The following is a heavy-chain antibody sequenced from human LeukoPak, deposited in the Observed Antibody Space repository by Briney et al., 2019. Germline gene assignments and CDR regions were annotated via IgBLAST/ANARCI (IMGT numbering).Heavy chain of an antibody. CDR3: ARRRDLYSGSYYPFDY. D-gene: IGHD1-26*01. J-gene: IGHJ4*02. Sequence: GVSLKISCKGSGYSFTSYWIGWVRQMPGKGLKWMGIIYPGDSDARYSPSFQGQVTISADKSISTAYLQWSSLKASDTAMYYCARRRDLYSGSYYPFDYWGQGTLVTVSS. V-gene: IGHV5-51*01. CDR1: GYSFTSYW. CDR2: IYPGDSDA.